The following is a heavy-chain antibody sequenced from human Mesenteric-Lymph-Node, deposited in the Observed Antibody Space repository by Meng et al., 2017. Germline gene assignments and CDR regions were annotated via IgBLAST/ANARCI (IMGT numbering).Heavy chain of an antibody. CDR2: ISTGGGAM. CDR3: ARMMDTTTYWCSEPLPFDS. V-gene: IGHV3-48*03. J-gene: IGHJ4*02. CDR1: GFIFSNFE. D-gene: IGHD2-8*02. Sequence: GGSLRLSCAASGFIFSNFEMNWVRQAPGKGLEWVSSISTGGGAMYYTDSLQGRFTISRANAKTCLYLHRNSLTAEDTAVYYCARMMDTTTYWCSEPLPFDSWGQGSVVTVSS.